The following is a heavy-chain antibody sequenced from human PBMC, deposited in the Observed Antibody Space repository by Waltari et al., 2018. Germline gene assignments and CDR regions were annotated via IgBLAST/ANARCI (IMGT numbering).Heavy chain of an antibody. CDR2: IPIFGTA. Sequence: IPIFGTANYAQKFQGRVTITADESTSTAYMELSSLRSEDTAVYYCARDVGVEMATESWGQGTLVTVSS. J-gene: IGHJ4*02. D-gene: IGHD5-12*01. CDR3: ARDVGVEMATES. V-gene: IGHV1-69*01.